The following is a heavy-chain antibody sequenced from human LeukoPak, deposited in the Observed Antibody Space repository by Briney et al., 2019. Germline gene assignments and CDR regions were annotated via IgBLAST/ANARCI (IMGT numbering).Heavy chain of an antibody. D-gene: IGHD1-26*01. Sequence: GASVKVSCKASGYTFTNYYVHWVRQAPGQGLEWMGIINPSGGSTSYAQKFQGRVTMTRDTSTSTVYMEVSSLRSEDAAIYHCARGVGLNYYGMDVWGQGTTVTVSS. CDR2: INPSGGST. CDR3: ARGVGLNYYGMDV. V-gene: IGHV1-46*01. J-gene: IGHJ6*02. CDR1: GYTFTNYY.